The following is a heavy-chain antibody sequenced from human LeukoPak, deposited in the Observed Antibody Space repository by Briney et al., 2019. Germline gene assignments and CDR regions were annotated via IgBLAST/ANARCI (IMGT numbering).Heavy chain of an antibody. Sequence: PGGSLKLSCAASGFTFSGSAMHWVRQASGKGLEWVGRIRSEANSYATAYAASVKGRFTISRDDSKNTAYLQMNSLKTEDTAVYYCTRREGYCSSTSCPAFDYWGQGTLVTVSS. V-gene: IGHV3-73*01. J-gene: IGHJ4*02. CDR1: GFTFSGSA. CDR2: IRSEANSYAT. D-gene: IGHD2-2*01. CDR3: TRREGYCSSTSCPAFDY.